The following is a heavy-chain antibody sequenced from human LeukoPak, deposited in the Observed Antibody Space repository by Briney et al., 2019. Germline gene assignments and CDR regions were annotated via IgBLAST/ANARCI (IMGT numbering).Heavy chain of an antibody. D-gene: IGHD2-2*01. V-gene: IGHV4-39*01. CDR3: ARLSCSSTRRNYYYCIDV. Sequence: PSETLPLTCTVSGGSISDSGYYWGWIRQPPGKGLEWIGNRYYSGSTYYNPSLKSRVTISRDTSKNHFSLKLTSVTAADPAVYFCARLSCSSTRRNYYYCIDVSGQATTVTAPS. CDR2: RYYSGST. CDR1: GGSISDSGYY. J-gene: IGHJ6*02.